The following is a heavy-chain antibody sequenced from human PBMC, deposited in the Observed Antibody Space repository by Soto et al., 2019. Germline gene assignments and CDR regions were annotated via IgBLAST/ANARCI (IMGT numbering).Heavy chain of an antibody. CDR3: AKFAHDYDFWSGRSAFDI. V-gene: IGHV3-23*01. CDR2: ISGSGGST. CDR1: GFTFSSYA. D-gene: IGHD3-3*01. J-gene: IGHJ3*02. Sequence: HPGGSLRLSCAASGFTFSSYAMSWVRQAPGKGLEWVSAISGSGGSTYYADSVKGRFTISRDNSKNTLYLQMNSLRAEDTAVYYCAKFAHDYDFWSGRSAFDIWGQGTMVTVSS.